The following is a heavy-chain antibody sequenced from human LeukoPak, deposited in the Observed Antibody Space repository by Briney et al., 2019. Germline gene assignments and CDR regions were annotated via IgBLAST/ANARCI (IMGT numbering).Heavy chain of an antibody. CDR3: ARADEYSSSSGYDY. J-gene: IGHJ4*02. CDR1: GGSFSGYY. D-gene: IGHD6-6*01. V-gene: IGHV4-34*01. Sequence: SETRSLTCAVYGGSFSGYYWSWNRQPPGKGLEWVGEINHSGSPNYHPSLKSRVTISVDTSKNRFSLKLSSVTAADTAVYYCARADEYSSSSGYDYWGQGTLVTVSS. CDR2: INHSGSP.